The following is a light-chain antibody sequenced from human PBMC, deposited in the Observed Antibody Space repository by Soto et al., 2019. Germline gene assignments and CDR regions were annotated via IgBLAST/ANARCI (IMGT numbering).Light chain of an antibody. Sequence: EIVCTHSPGTLSLSPEERATLSCRASQSVNSSYLAWYQQKPGQAPRVLIYGASSRATGIPDRFGGSGSGTDFTLTISRLEPEDFAVYYCQQYGSSPLTFGGGTKVDIK. CDR1: QSVNSSY. CDR2: GAS. CDR3: QQYGSSPLT. V-gene: IGKV3-20*01. J-gene: IGKJ4*01.